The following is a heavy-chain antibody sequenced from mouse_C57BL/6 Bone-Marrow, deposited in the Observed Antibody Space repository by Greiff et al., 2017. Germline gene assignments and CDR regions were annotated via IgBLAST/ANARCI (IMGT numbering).Heavy chain of an antibody. J-gene: IGHJ4*01. CDR2: SHPSDSDT. CDR3: AMSITTVVDYYAMDY. D-gene: IGHD1-1*01. CDR1: GYTFTSYW. Sequence: QVQLQQPGAELVKPGASVKVSCKASGYTFTSYWMHWVKQRPGQGLEWIGRSHPSDSDTNYNQKFKGKATLTVDKSSSTAYMQLSSLTSEDSAVYYCAMSITTVVDYYAMDYWGQGTSVTVSS. V-gene: IGHV1-74*01.